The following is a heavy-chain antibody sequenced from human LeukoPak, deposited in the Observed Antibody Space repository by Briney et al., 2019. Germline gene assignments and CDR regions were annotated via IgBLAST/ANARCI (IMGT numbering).Heavy chain of an antibody. V-gene: IGHV3-66*01. J-gene: IGHJ6*02. CDR2: IYSGGST. CDR1: GFTVSSNY. D-gene: IGHD3-10*01. Sequence: GGSLRLSCAASGFTVSSNYMSWVRPAPGKGLEWVSVIYSGGSTYYADSVKGRFNISRDNSKNTLYLQMNRLRAEDTAVDYCAGDRVRGVNPPRYGMDVWGQGTTVTVSS. CDR3: AGDRVRGVNPPRYGMDV.